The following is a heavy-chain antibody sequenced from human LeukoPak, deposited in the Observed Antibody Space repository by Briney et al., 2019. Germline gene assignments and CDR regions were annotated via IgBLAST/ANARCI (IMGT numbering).Heavy chain of an antibody. J-gene: IGHJ4*02. Sequence: PSETLSLTCTLSGGSINSSSSYWDWIRQPPGKGLEWIGSIYYGGSTYYNPSLKSRITISVDTSKNQFSLKLNSVTAADTAVYYCAGRPAAGTEFDYWGQGTLVTVSS. CDR2: IYYGGST. V-gene: IGHV4-39*01. D-gene: IGHD6-13*01. CDR3: AGRPAAGTEFDY. CDR1: GGSINSSSSY.